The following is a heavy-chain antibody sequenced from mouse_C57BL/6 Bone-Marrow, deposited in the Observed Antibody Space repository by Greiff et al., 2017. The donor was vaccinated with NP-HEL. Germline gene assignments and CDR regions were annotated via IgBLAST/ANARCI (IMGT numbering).Heavy chain of an antibody. CDR3: ARYYYGSRGWYFDV. Sequence: VQLQQPGPDLVKPGASVKLSCKASGYTFTSYWMHWVKQRPGRGLEWIGRIDPNSGGTKFNEKFKTKATLTVDKPSSTAYMQLSSLTSEDSAVYYCARYYYGSRGWYFDVWGTGTTVTVSS. V-gene: IGHV1-72*01. CDR1: GYTFTSYW. J-gene: IGHJ1*03. CDR2: IDPNSGGT. D-gene: IGHD1-1*01.